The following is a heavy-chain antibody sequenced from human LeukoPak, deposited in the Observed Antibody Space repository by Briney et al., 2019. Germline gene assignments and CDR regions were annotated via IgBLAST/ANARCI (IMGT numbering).Heavy chain of an antibody. D-gene: IGHD2/OR15-2a*01. J-gene: IGHJ3*02. Sequence: GGSLRLSCAASGFTFSSYSMNWVRQAPGKGLEWVSSIKGRFTISRDNAKNSLYLQMNSLRAEDTAVYYCARVSILIVPYYAFDIWGQGTMVTVSS. CDR1: GFTFSSYS. V-gene: IGHV3-21*01. CDR2: I. CDR3: ARVSILIVPYYAFDI.